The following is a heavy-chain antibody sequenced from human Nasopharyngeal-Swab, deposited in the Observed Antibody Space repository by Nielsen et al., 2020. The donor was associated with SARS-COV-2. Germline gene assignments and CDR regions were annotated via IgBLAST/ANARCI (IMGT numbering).Heavy chain of an antibody. CDR1: GFTFSSYS. CDR3: ARAVYSYGYIWFDP. CDR2: ISSSSSYI. D-gene: IGHD5-18*01. J-gene: IGHJ5*02. V-gene: IGHV3-21*01. Sequence: GESLKISCAASGFTFSSYSMNWVRQAPGKGLEWVSSISSSSSYIYYADSVKGRFTISRDNAKNSLYLQMNSLRAEDTAVYYCARAVYSYGYIWFDPWGQGTLVTVSS.